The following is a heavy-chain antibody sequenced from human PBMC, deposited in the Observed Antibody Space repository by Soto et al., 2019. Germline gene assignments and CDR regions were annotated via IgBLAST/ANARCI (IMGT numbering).Heavy chain of an antibody. D-gene: IGHD3-10*01. CDR2: INPSGGST. V-gene: IGHV1-46*01. Sequence: SVKVSCTESVYTLTSYYMYWVRQAPGQGLEWMGIINPSGGSTSYAQKFQGRVTMTRDTSTSTVYMELSSLRSDDTAVYYCARERGTGVMVGCVIILSRMYGRGKANTV. CDR1: VYTLTSYY. J-gene: IGHJ6*03. CDR3: ARERGTGVMVGCVIILSRMYG.